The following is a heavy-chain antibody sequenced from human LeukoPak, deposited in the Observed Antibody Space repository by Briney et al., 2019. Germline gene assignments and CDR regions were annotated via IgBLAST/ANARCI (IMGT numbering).Heavy chain of an antibody. J-gene: IGHJ6*02. CDR3: ARGPPYYYGMDV. Sequence: GGSLRLSCAASGFTFSSYAMHWVRQAPGKGLEWVAVISYDGSNKYYADSVKGRFTISRDNSKNTLYLQMNSLRAEDTAVYYCARGPPYYYGMDVWGQGTTVTVSS. V-gene: IGHV3-30-3*01. CDR1: GFTFSSYA. CDR2: ISYDGSNK.